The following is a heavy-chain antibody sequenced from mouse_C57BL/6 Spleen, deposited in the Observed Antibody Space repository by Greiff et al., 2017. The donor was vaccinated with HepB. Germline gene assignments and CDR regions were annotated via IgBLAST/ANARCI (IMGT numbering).Heavy chain of an antibody. CDR1: GYTFTSYY. CDR3: ARSGENYYDCFDY. J-gene: IGHJ2*01. V-gene: IGHV1-66*01. D-gene: IGHD1-1*01. Sequence: VQLQQSGPELVKPGASVKISCKASGYTFTSYYINWVKQRPGQGLEWIGWIHPDNGTTNYNQKFKGKATLTADPSSSTAYMQLNSLTSEDSAVYYCARSGENYYDCFDYWGQGTTLTVSS. CDR2: IHPDNGTT.